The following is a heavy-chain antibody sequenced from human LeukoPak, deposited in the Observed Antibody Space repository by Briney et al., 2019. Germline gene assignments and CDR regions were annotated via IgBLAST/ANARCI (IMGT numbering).Heavy chain of an antibody. D-gene: IGHD4-17*01. CDR1: GFTFSSYE. V-gene: IGHV3-48*03. Sequence: QPGGSLRLSCAASGFTFSSYEMNWVRQAPGKGLEWVSYISSSGSTIYYADSVKGRFTISRDNAKNSLYLQMNSLRAEDTAVYYCARVQRGGYGDYYYYYGMDVWGQGTTVTVSS. J-gene: IGHJ6*02. CDR2: ISSSGSTI. CDR3: ARVQRGGYGDYYYYYGMDV.